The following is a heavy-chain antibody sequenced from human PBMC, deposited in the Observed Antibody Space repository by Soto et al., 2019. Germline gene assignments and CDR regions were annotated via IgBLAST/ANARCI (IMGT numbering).Heavy chain of an antibody. Sequence: HLVESGGDLVKPGESLRLSCAASGFMFSSAWMSWVRQAPGKGLEWVGRIKSKRDGGTTDYAPPVKGRFVISRDDSKNTLYLQMNSLKTDDTAVYYCVEGWNDFWGQGTLVAVSS. J-gene: IGHJ4*02. CDR1: GFMFSSAW. CDR3: VEGWNDF. CDR2: IKSKRDGGTT. D-gene: IGHD1-1*01. V-gene: IGHV3-15*01.